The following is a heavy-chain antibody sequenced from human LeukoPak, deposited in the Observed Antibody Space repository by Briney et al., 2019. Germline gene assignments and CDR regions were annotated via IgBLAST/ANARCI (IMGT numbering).Heavy chain of an antibody. D-gene: IGHD6-19*01. V-gene: IGHV1-2*02. J-gene: IGHJ4*02. Sequence: GASVKVSCKASGYTFTRYYMHWVRQAPGQGLEWMGWINPNSGGTNYAQKFQGRVTMTTDTSTSTAHMELRSLRSDDTDVYYCARGSRKTYSSGWYAYWGQGTLVTVSS. CDR1: GYTFTRYY. CDR3: ARGSRKTYSSGWYAY. CDR2: INPNSGGT.